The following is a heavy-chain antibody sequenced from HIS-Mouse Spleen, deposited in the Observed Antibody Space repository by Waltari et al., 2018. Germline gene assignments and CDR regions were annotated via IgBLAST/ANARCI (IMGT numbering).Heavy chain of an antibody. D-gene: IGHD6-13*01. Sequence: QLPLQESGPGLVKPSETLSRPRTVSGGSISSSRYYWRGIRQPPGKGLQWIGSIYYSGGTYYNPSLKSRVTISVDTSKNQFSLKLSSVTAADTAVYYCAREIPYSSSWYDWYFDLWGRGTLVTVSS. CDR1: GGSISSSRYY. CDR2: IYYSGGT. V-gene: IGHV4-39*07. J-gene: IGHJ2*01. CDR3: AREIPYSSSWYDWYFDL.